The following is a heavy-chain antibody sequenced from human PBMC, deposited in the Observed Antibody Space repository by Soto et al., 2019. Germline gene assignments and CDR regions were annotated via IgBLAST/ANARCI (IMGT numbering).Heavy chain of an antibody. J-gene: IGHJ4*02. Sequence: QVQLVQSGAEVRKPGYSVKVSCKASGGTFSRHAISWVRQAPGQGLEWMGGIIPIFGTANHAQKFQGRVTIIADESTSTVYMELSSLRSEDTAMYYCARGWGYDSNDYYHAYWGQGTLVIVSS. CDR3: ARGWGYDSNDYYHAY. V-gene: IGHV1-69*01. CDR2: IIPIFGTA. D-gene: IGHD3-22*01. CDR1: GGTFSRHA.